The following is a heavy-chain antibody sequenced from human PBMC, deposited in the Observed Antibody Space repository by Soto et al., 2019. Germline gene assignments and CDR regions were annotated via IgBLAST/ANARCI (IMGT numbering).Heavy chain of an antibody. V-gene: IGHV3-30-3*01. CDR2: TSHDGSKN. Sequence: GGPLSLSCAASGFTFSSYAMHWVRQAPGKGLERAAVTSHDGSKNSYAGSGQGRFTISRDNSSNTPYLQMNSLRAEDTAVYYCARDDCGDLNGYWGQGALVTVSS. CDR3: ARDDCGDLNGY. J-gene: IGHJ4*02. D-gene: IGHD4-17*01. CDR1: GFTFSSYA.